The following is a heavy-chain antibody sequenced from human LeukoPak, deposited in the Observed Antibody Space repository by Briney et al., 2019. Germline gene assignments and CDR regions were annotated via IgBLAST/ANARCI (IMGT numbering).Heavy chain of an antibody. CDR1: GGSISRSGYY. Sequence: SETLSLTCTVSGGSISRSGYYWAWIRQPPGKGLEWIGYIYYSGSTYYNPSLKSRVTISVDTSKNQFSLKLSSVTAADTAVYYCARDGRYFVRGGMDVWGQGTTVTVSS. CDR2: IYYSGST. J-gene: IGHJ6*02. CDR3: ARDGRYFVRGGMDV. V-gene: IGHV4-31*03. D-gene: IGHD3-9*01.